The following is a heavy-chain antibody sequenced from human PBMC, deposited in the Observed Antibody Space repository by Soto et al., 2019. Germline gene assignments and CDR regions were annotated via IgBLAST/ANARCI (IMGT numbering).Heavy chain of an antibody. CDR2: IDPYDTGI. CDR3: TSDTFGARDS. CDR1: GFAFSSEW. D-gene: IGHD2-15*01. Sequence: GGSLRLSCAASGFAFSSEWMHWVRQAPGKGLVWVSRIDPYDTGITYADSVKGRFTISRDNAKNTLYLQMNSLRAEDTAVYYCTSDTFGARDSWGQGTLVTV. J-gene: IGHJ4*02. V-gene: IGHV3-74*01.